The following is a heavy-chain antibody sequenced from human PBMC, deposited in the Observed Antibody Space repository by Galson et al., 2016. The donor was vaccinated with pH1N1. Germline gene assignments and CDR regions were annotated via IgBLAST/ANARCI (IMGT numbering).Heavy chain of an antibody. CDR2: IWYDGSKK. CDR1: GFTFSSYG. V-gene: IGHV3-33*01. J-gene: IGHJ6*02. CDR3: ARNIEKHYESSGYYGAYQYYGMDV. D-gene: IGHD3-22*01. Sequence: SLRLSCAASGFTFSSYGMHWVRQAPGKGLEWVAVIWYDGSKKFYADSVKGRFTISRENSMKTLYLQVNSLRAEDTAVYYWARNIEKHYESSGYYGAYQYYGMDVWGQGTTVTVSS.